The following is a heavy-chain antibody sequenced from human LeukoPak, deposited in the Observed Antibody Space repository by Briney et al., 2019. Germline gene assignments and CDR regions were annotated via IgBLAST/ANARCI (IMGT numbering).Heavy chain of an antibody. J-gene: IGHJ4*02. D-gene: IGHD6-19*01. CDR2: ITGIGDYT. V-gene: IGHV3-23*01. CDR1: GFTFTNY. Sequence: PGGSLRLSCAGSGFTFTNYMAWVRQAPGMGLEWVSAITGIGDYTYYTDSVKGRFTISKDNSKNTLYLQMNSLRGEDTAIYYCVKDLPASGWYSWGQGTLVIVSS. CDR3: VKDLPASGWYS.